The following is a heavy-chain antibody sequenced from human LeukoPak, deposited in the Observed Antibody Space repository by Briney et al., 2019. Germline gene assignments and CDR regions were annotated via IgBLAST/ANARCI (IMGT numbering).Heavy chain of an antibody. V-gene: IGHV4-4*07. Sequence: SETLSLTCTVSGGSISSYYWSWIRQPAGKGLEWIGRTYTSGSTNYNPSLKSRVTMSVDTSKNQFSLKLSSVTAADTAVYYCARGTAPYDCSSTSCYDVFFDYWGQGTLVTVSS. CDR2: TYTSGST. J-gene: IGHJ4*02. D-gene: IGHD2-2*01. CDR3: ARGTAPYDCSSTSCYDVFFDY. CDR1: GGSISSYY.